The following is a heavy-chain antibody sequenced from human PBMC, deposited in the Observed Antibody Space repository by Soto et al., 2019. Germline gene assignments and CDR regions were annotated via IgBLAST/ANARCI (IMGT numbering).Heavy chain of an antibody. CDR1: GYTFTGYY. Sequence: GASVKVSCKASGYTFTGYYMHWVRQAPGQGLEWMGWINPNGGGTNYAQKFQGWVTMTRDTSISTAYMELSRLRSDDTAVYYCARAGDIVVVPAAMPLDYWGQGTLVTVSS. V-gene: IGHV1-2*04. J-gene: IGHJ4*02. CDR2: INPNGGGT. D-gene: IGHD2-2*01. CDR3: ARAGDIVVVPAAMPLDY.